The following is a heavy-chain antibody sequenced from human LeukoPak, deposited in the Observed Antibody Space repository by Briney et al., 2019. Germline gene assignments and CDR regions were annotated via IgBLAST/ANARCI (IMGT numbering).Heavy chain of an antibody. V-gene: IGHV1-46*01. D-gene: IGHD2-21*01. CDR1: GYTFTTYY. CDR2: INPDSGST. Sequence: ASVNVSCKASGYTFTTYYMHWVRQAPGQGLEWMGIINPDSGSTNYAQNFQGRVTMTRDTSTSTVYMELSSLRSEDTAVYYCARDLQARVALYSPDFWGQGTLVTVSS. J-gene: IGHJ4*02. CDR3: ARDLQARVALYSPDF.